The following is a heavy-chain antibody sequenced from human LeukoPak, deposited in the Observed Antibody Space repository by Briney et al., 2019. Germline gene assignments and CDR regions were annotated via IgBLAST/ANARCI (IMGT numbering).Heavy chain of an antibody. CDR1: GFTVSSNY. J-gene: IGHJ4*02. CDR2: IYSGGDT. Sequence: GGSLRLSCAASGFTVSSNYMSWVRQAPGKGLEWVSVIYSGGDTHYADSVKGRFTTSRDNSKNTVYLQMSSLRAEDTAMYYCARDLTVGYFGELGYWGQGTLVTVSS. V-gene: IGHV3-53*01. D-gene: IGHD3-10*01. CDR3: ARDLTVGYFGELGY.